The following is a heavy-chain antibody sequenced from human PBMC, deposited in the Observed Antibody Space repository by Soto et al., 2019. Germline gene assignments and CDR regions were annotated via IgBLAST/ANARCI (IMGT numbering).Heavy chain of an antibody. V-gene: IGHV4-30-4*01. D-gene: IGHD3-16*01. Sequence: QVQLRESGPGLMRPSQTLSLTCTVTGGSITSGDYYWSWIRQSTGKGLEWIGYKYHSGSPYYNPSLRSRVTISVGTSREQLSLSLTSVTAADTAVYYCARTGGEVAFNIWGQGTMVTVSS. J-gene: IGHJ3*02. CDR1: GGSITSGDYY. CDR2: KYHSGSP. CDR3: ARTGGEVAFNI.